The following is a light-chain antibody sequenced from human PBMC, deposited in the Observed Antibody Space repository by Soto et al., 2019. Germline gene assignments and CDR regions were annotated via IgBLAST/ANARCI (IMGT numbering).Light chain of an antibody. CDR3: QQYDNVPLT. CDR2: DAS. Sequence: DLQMTQSPSSLSTSVGDRVTITCQASQDINNSLGWFQQKPGKAPKLLIYDASILETGVPLRFSGSRSGTEFTFTISSLHPEDTATYYCQQYDNVPLTFGGGTNVEVK. V-gene: IGKV1-33*01. J-gene: IGKJ4*01. CDR1: QDINNS.